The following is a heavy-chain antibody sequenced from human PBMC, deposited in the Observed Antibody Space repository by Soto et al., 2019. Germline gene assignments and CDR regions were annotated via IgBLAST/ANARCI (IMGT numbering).Heavy chain of an antibody. V-gene: IGHV1-69*13. CDR2: IIPRSATS. CDR3: ARERLVLVPSTVNSDYYYYAMDV. CDR1: GDTFSTYT. Sequence: SVQVSCKASGDTFSTYTITWMRQAPGQGLEWMGGIIPRSATSNYAQKFQGRVTITADESTNTAYMELSSPRSEDTAVYYCARERLVLVPSTVNSDYYYYAMDVWGQGTTVTVSS. J-gene: IGHJ6*02. D-gene: IGHD2-2*01.